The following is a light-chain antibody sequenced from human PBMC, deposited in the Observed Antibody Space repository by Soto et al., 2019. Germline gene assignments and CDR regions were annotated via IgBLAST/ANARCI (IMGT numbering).Light chain of an antibody. J-gene: IGKJ1*01. CDR2: GAS. V-gene: IGKV3-20*01. CDR3: QQYGSSPPT. Sequence: EIVLTQSPGTLSLSPGERATLSCRASQSISSSLAWYQQKPGQAPSLLIYGASSRATGIPDKFSGSGSGTDFTLTISRLEPEDFAVYSCQQYGSSPPTF. CDR1: QSISSS.